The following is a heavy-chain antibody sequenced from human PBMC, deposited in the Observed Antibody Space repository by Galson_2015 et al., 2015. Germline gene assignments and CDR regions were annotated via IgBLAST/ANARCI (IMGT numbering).Heavy chain of an antibody. D-gene: IGHD4-17*01. Sequence: SLRLSCAVSGFTFSNYWMNWVRQVPGKGLVWVSRISPHGTDRAYADPVKGRFTISRDNTKNTVYLQMNNLRVEDTAVYFCARDDGDYYAPLHWGQGTLVAVSS. V-gene: IGHV3-74*01. CDR2: ISPHGTDR. CDR1: GFTFSNYW. J-gene: IGHJ4*02. CDR3: ARDDGDYYAPLH.